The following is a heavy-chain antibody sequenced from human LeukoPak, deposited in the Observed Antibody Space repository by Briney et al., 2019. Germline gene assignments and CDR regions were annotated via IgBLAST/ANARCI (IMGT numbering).Heavy chain of an antibody. J-gene: IGHJ5*02. CDR3: ARPVPSRLGWFDP. Sequence: SETLSLTCAVYGGSFSGYYWGWIRQPPGTGLEWIGSIYHSGSTFYNPSLKSRVTISVATSKNQFSLKLSSVTAADTAVYYCARPVPSRLGWFDPWGQGTLVTVSS. V-gene: IGHV4-34*01. D-gene: IGHD1-1*01. CDR1: GGSFSGYY. CDR2: IYHSGST.